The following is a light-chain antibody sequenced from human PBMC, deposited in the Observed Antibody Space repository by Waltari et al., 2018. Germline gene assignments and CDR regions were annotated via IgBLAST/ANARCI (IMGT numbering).Light chain of an antibody. CDR3: QQYDYLPL. Sequence: DIRMTQSPSSLCASVGDRVTITCQASQDISNYLNWYQQKPGKPPKLLIYDASSLETRVPSRFSGSGSGTDFTFTISSLQPEDIATYYCQQYDYLPLFGQGTKLEIK. CDR1: QDISNY. J-gene: IGKJ2*01. CDR2: DAS. V-gene: IGKV1-33*01.